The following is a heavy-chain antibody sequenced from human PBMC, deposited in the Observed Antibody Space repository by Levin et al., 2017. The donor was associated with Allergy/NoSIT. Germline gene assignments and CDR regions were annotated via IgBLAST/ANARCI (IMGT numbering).Heavy chain of an antibody. V-gene: IGHV3-7*01. Sequence: GESLKISCAASGFTFSSYWMSWVRQAPGKGLEWVANIKQHGSEKYYVDSVKGRFTISRDNAKNSLYLQMNSLRAEDTAVYYCARVNEGYYDSSGYPDYWGQGTLVTVSS. D-gene: IGHD3-22*01. CDR1: GFTFSSYW. CDR2: IKQHGSEK. CDR3: ARVNEGYYDSSGYPDY. J-gene: IGHJ4*02.